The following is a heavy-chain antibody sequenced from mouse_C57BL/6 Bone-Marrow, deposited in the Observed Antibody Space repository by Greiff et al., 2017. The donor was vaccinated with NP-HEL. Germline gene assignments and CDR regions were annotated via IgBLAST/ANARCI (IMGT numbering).Heavy chain of an antibody. D-gene: IGHD2-4*01. CDR3: ALGIYYDYEEVLFFAY. CDR2: ILRGSGST. Sequence: QVQLQQSGAELMKPGASVKLSCKATGYTFTGYWIEWVKQRPGHGLEWIGEILRGSGSTNYNEKFKGKATFTADTSSNTDYMQLSSLTTEDSAIYYFALGIYYDYEEVLFFAYWGQGTLVTVSA. V-gene: IGHV1-9*01. CDR1: GYTFTGYW. J-gene: IGHJ3*01.